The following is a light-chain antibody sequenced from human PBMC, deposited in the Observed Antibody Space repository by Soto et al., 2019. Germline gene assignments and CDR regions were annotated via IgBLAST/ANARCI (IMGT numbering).Light chain of an antibody. CDR3: QQYESYPLT. Sequence: DSQMTQYPSTLSASIGDRVTITCRAGQSISSWLAWYQQKPGKAPKLLISKASTLQSGVPPRFSGSGSGTEFALTCSSLQPDDFATYYCQQYESYPLTFGGGTKVEIK. J-gene: IGKJ4*01. CDR1: QSISSW. V-gene: IGKV1-5*03. CDR2: KAS.